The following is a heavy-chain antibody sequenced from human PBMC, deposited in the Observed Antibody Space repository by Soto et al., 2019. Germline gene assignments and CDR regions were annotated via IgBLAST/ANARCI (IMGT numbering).Heavy chain of an antibody. CDR1: GFTPGDYA. CDR2: IRSKAYGGTT. J-gene: IGHJ5*02. V-gene: IGHV3-49*03. D-gene: IGHD6-19*01. CDR3: TRDPPWYSSVWQGFDP. Sequence: GVSLRLSWTASGFTPGDYAMSWLLQAPGKWLEWVGFIRSKAYGGTTGYAASLKGRLTISRDHSKSIAYLQMNSLKTEDTAVYYCTRDPPWYSSVWQGFDPWCQGTLVTVSS.